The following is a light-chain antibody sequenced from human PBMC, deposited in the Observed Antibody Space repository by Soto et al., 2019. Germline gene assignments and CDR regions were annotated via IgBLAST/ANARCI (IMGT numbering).Light chain of an antibody. V-gene: IGLV2-14*01. J-gene: IGLJ2*01. CDR3: SSYTRSSTLL. Sequence: QSVLTQPASVSGSPGQSITISCTGTSSYIGRYNYVSWYQQSPGKVPKLILYEVIRRPSGISDRFSASKSGNTSSLTISGLQADDEAHYYCSSYTRSSTLLFGGGTKRNVL. CDR2: EVI. CDR1: SSYIGRYNY.